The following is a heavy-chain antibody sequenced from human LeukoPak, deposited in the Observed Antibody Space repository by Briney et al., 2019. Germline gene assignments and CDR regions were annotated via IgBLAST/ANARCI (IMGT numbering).Heavy chain of an antibody. CDR3: AGQTTVIDY. J-gene: IGHJ4*02. CDR2: IYYSGST. V-gene: IGHV4-39*01. Sequence: SETLSLTCTVSGGSISSSSYYWGWIRQPPGKGLEWIGSIYYSGSTYYNPSLKSRVTISVDTSKNQFSLKLSSVTAADTAVYYCAGQTTVIDYWGQGTLVTVSS. CDR1: GGSISSSSYY. D-gene: IGHD4-17*01.